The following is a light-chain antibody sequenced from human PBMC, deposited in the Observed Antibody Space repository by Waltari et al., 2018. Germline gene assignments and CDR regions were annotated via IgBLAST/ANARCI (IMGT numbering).Light chain of an antibody. Sequence: EIVLTQSPVTLSLSPGERATLSCRASQSVSSSYLAWYQPKPGQAPRLLIYGASTRATGIPARFSGSGSGTDFTLTISSLGPEDFAVYYCQHRDHWPPDATFGPGTKVDIK. J-gene: IGKJ3*01. V-gene: IGKV3D-20*02. CDR3: QHRDHWPPDAT. CDR1: QSVSSSY. CDR2: GAS.